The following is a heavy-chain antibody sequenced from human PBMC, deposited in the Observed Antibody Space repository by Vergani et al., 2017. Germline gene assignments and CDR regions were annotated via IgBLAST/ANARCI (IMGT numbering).Heavy chain of an antibody. Sequence: QVQLQQWGAGLLKPSETLSLTCAVYGGSFSGYYWSWIRQPPGKGLEWIGEIKHSGSTNYNPSLKSRVTISVDTSKNQISLKLSSVTAADTAVYYCARGLREGTTMVRDRSGVWGQGTTVTVSS. V-gene: IGHV4-34*01. CDR3: ARGLREGTTMVRDRSGV. CDR2: IKHSGST. CDR1: GGSFSGYY. J-gene: IGHJ6*02. D-gene: IGHD3-10*01.